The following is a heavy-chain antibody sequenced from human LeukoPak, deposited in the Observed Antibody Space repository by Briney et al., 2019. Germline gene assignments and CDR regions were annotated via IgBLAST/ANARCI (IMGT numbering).Heavy chain of an antibody. D-gene: IGHD3-10*01. J-gene: IGHJ4*02. CDR2: ISGYNGNT. CDR3: ARDRAIGSGSGSYYRPFDY. V-gene: IGHV1-18*01. Sequence: ASAKVSCTASGYTLTRYGISWVRQAPGQGLEWMGWISGYNGNTNYAQKLQGRVTMTTDTSTSTAYMELRSLRSDDTAVYYCARDRAIGSGSGSYYRPFDYWGQGTLVTVSS. CDR1: GYTLTRYG.